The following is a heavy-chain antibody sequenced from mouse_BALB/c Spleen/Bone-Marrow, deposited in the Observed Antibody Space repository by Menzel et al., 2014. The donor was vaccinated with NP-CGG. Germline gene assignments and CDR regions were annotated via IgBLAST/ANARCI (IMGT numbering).Heavy chain of an antibody. CDR1: GYTFTSYW. CDR2: INPSTGYT. Sequence: VQLQQSGAELAKPGASVKMSCKASGYTFTSYWMHWVRQRPGQGLEWIGYINPSTGYTEYNQKFKDKATLTADKSSSTAYMQLSSLTSEDSAVYYCARYGNYGDYFAYWGQGTTLTVSS. D-gene: IGHD2-1*01. CDR3: ARYGNYGDYFAY. V-gene: IGHV1-7*01. J-gene: IGHJ2*01.